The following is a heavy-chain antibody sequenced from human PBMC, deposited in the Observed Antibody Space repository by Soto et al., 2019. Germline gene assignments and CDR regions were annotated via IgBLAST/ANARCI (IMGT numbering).Heavy chain of an antibody. D-gene: IGHD6-13*01. V-gene: IGHV3-74*01. CDR1: GFTCGSYW. CDR2: INSDGSST. Sequence: LRRSCAASGFTCGSYWMHWVRQAPGKGLVWVSRINSDGSSTSYADSVKGRFTISRDNAKNTLYLQMNSLRAEDTAVYYCAREQQSYYHGLDVWGQGPTVTVSS. J-gene: IGHJ6*02. CDR3: AREQQSYYHGLDV.